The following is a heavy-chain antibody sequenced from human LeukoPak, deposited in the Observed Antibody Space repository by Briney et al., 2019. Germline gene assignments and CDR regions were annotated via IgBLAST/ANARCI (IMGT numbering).Heavy chain of an antibody. CDR3: ARGLPSAWYYGMDV. J-gene: IGHJ6*02. D-gene: IGHD4-11*01. CDR1: GGSISSGGYY. V-gene: IGHV4-31*03. CDR2: IYYSGST. Sequence: SQTLSLTYTVSGGSISSGGYYWSWIRQHPGKGLEWIGYIYYSGSTYYNPSLKSRVTISVDTSKNQFSLKLSSVTAADTAVYYCARGLPSAWYYGMDVWGQGTMVTVSS.